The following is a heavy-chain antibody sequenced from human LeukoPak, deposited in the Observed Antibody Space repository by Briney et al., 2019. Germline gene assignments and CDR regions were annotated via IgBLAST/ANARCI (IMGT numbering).Heavy chain of an antibody. CDR1: GFTFSDYY. V-gene: IGHV3-11*01. CDR3: AREKMMVSARPFAFDL. Sequence: MTGGSLRLSCAASGFTFSDYYINWIRQAPGKGLEWISYISTSGRTVDYADSVKGRFTISRDNAKNPLYLQMNSLRAEDTAVYYCAREKMMVSARPFAFDLWGQGTLVTVSS. J-gene: IGHJ5*02. D-gene: IGHD2-8*01. CDR2: ISTSGRTV.